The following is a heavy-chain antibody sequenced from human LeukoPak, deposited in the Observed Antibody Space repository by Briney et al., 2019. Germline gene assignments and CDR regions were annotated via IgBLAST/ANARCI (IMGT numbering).Heavy chain of an antibody. CDR3: ARDQGYSYGYTGFDY. J-gene: IGHJ4*02. D-gene: IGHD5-18*01. Sequence: SVKVSCKASGGTFSSYTISWVRQAPGQGLEWMGRIIPILGIANYAQKFQGRVTITADKSTSTAYMELSSLRSEDTAVYHCARDQGYSYGYTGFDYWGQGTLVTVSS. CDR2: IIPILGIA. V-gene: IGHV1-69*04. CDR1: GGTFSSYT.